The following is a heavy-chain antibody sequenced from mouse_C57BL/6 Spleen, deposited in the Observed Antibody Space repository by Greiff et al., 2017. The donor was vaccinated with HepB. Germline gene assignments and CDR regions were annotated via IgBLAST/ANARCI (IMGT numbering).Heavy chain of an antibody. CDR3: ARSDSKGNFDY. CDR2: INPGSGGT. V-gene: IGHV1-54*01. D-gene: IGHD2-5*01. J-gene: IGHJ2*01. Sequence: VKLQESGAELVRPGTSVKVSCKASGYAFTNYLIEWVKQRPGQGLEWIGVINPGSGGTNYNEKFKGKATLTADKSSSTAYMQLSSLTSEDSAVYFCARSDSKGNFDYWGQGTTLTVSS. CDR1: GYAFTNYL.